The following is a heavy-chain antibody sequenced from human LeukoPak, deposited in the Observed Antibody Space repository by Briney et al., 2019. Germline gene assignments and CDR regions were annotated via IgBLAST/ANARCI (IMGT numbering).Heavy chain of an antibody. V-gene: IGHV3-23*01. CDR3: ARTIAQYSNTWLYYYYGLDV. CDR2: ISAGSEDS. Sequence: PGGSLRLSCTASGFTFDGYAMSWVRQAPGKGLEWVSSISAGSEDSYYADSVKGRFTISRDNSRSTLYLQMNSLRADDTAVYYCARTIAQYSNTWLYYYYGLDVWGQGNTVTVSS. CDR1: GFTFDGYA. J-gene: IGHJ6*02. D-gene: IGHD1-7*01.